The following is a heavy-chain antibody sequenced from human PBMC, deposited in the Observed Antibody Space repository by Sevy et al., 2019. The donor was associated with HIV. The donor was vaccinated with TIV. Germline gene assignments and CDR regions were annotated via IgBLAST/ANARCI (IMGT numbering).Heavy chain of an antibody. CDR3: AGENYYDSEGYRFDY. Sequence: GGSLRLSCAASGFIFSNYNMNWVRQAPGKGLEWVSSISSSSSYIYYADSVKGRFTISRDNAKNSLYLQMDSLRAEDTAVYYCAGENYYDSEGYRFDYWGQGTLVTVSS. D-gene: IGHD3-22*01. V-gene: IGHV3-21*01. CDR1: GFIFSNYN. CDR2: ISSSSSYI. J-gene: IGHJ4*02.